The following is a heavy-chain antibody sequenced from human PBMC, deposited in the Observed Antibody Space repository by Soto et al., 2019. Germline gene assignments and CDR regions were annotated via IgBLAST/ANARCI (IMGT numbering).Heavy chain of an antibody. J-gene: IGHJ6*02. Sequence: QVQLVQSGAEVKKPGSSVKVSCKASGGTFSSYAISWVRQAPGQGLEWMGGIIPIFGTANYAQKFQGRVTITADEYTSTAYMELRSRRAEDTAGYYCARSATMGPRGYYYGMDGWGQGTTVTVSS. CDR3: ARSATMGPRGYYYGMDG. CDR1: GGTFSSYA. D-gene: IGHD1-26*01. CDR2: IIPIFGTA. V-gene: IGHV1-69*01.